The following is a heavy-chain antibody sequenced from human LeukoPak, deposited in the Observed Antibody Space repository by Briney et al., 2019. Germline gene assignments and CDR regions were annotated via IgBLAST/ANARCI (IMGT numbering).Heavy chain of an antibody. J-gene: IGHJ4*02. CDR1: GGSFSGYY. CDR3: ATSYYYDSSGYYTPFDY. V-gene: IGHV4-34*01. Sequence: NPSETLSLTCAVYGGSFSGYYWSWIRQPPGKGLEWIGEINHSGSTNYNPSLKSRVTISVDTSKNQFSLKLSSVTAADTAVYYCATSYYYDSSGYYTPFDYWGQGTLVTVPS. CDR2: INHSGST. D-gene: IGHD3-22*01.